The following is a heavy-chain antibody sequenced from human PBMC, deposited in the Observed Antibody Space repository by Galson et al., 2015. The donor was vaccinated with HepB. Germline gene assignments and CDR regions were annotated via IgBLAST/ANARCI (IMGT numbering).Heavy chain of an antibody. CDR1: GFTFSSSN. J-gene: IGHJ6*02. CDR2: INSSSSDI. Sequence: SLRLSCAASGFTFSSSNMNWVRQAPGKGLEWVSSINSSSSDIYYADSVKGRFTISRDNTKNSLYLQVNSLRAEDTAIYYCARDTSCTGTSCYLSYYYYNGMDVWGQGTTVTVSS. V-gene: IGHV3-21*01. D-gene: IGHD2-2*01. CDR3: ARDTSCTGTSCYLSYYYYNGMDV.